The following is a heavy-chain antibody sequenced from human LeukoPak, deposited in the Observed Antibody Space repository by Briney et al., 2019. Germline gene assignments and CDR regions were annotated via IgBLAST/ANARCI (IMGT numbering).Heavy chain of an antibody. V-gene: IGHV4-39*01. D-gene: IGHD3-22*01. CDR2: MYYSGNT. CDR3: ARQYFDRTGYCYFDY. CDR1: GDAITGSSYY. Sequence: PSETLSLTCTVSGDAITGSSYYWGWIRQSPGKGLEWIGSMYYSGNTYSNPSLESRVTMSADTSKNQFSLKLNSVSVADTAVYYCARQYFDRTGYCYFDYWGQGTLVIVSS. J-gene: IGHJ4*02.